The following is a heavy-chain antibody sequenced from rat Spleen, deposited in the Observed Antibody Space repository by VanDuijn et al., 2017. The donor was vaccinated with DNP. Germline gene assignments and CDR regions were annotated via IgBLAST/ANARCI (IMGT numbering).Heavy chain of an antibody. V-gene: IGHV2-27*01. CDR3: ARGDSSADVIDY. CDR2: IQSGGST. Sequence: QVQLKESGPGLVQPSQTLSLTCTVSGFSLTSYHVHWVRQPPGKGLEWMGRIQSGGSTDYNSALKSRLSISRDTSKSQVFLNMNSLETEDTATYYCARGDSSADVIDYWGQGVMVTVSS. CDR1: GFSLTSYH. J-gene: IGHJ2*01. D-gene: IGHD1-1*01.